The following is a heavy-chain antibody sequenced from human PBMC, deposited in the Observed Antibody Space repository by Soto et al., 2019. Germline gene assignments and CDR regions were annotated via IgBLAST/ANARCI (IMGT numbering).Heavy chain of an antibody. D-gene: IGHD6-13*01. CDR3: ARDLQYSRLFYGMDV. J-gene: IGHJ6*02. V-gene: IGHV4-59*06. CDR2: IYNNGKT. CDR1: GGSISSYY. Sequence: SETLSLTCTVSGGSISSYYWSWIRQHRGKGLEWIGYIYNNGKTYYNPSLKTRVTISLDTSKNQFSLKLSSVTAADTAVYYCARDLQYSRLFYGMDVWGQGTTVTVSS.